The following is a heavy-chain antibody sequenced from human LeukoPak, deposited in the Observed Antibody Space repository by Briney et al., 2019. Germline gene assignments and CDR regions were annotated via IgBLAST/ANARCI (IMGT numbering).Heavy chain of an antibody. CDR3: AKATLYGDYVLGAFDI. CDR1: GFTFSSYA. J-gene: IGHJ3*02. D-gene: IGHD4-17*01. V-gene: IGHV3-23*01. Sequence: PGGSLRLSCAASGFTFSSYAMSWVRQAPGKGLEWVSAISGSGGSTYYADSVKGRFTISRDNSKNTLYLQMNSLRAEDTAVYYCAKATLYGDYVLGAFDIWGQGTMVTVSS. CDR2: ISGSGGST.